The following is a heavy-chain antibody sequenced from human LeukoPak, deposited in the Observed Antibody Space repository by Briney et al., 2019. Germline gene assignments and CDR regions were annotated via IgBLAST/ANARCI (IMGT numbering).Heavy chain of an antibody. CDR1: GFTFSDYN. V-gene: IGHV3-11*01. Sequence: GGSLRLSCAASGFTFSDYNMNWVRQAPGKGLEWVSYITNGGSTIHHADSVKGRFTISRDNAKKTLYLQMNSLRAEYTAVYYCARSIGLTVGGVDGWGQGTTVTVSS. CDR3: ARSIGLTVGGVDG. D-gene: IGHD2/OR15-2a*01. J-gene: IGHJ6*02. CDR2: ITNGGSTI.